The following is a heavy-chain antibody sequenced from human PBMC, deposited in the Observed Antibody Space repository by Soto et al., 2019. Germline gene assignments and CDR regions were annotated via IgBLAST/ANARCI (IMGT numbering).Heavy chain of an antibody. CDR1: GFTFSGSA. CDR3: TRQKYGSGDFDY. V-gene: IGHV3-73*02. Sequence: EVQLVESGGGLVQPGGSLKLSCAASGFTFSGSAMHWVRQASGKGLEWVGRIRSKANSYATAYAASVKGRFTNSREDSKNTAYLQMNSLKTEDTAVYYCTRQKYGSGDFDYWGQGTLVTVSS. CDR2: IRSKANSYAT. D-gene: IGHD3-10*01. J-gene: IGHJ4*02.